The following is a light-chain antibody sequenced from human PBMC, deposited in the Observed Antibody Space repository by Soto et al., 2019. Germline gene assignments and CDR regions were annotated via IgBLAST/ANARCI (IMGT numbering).Light chain of an antibody. CDR3: SSYRSSSFVV. J-gene: IGLJ2*01. CDR1: SSDVGTYNY. Sequence: QSALTQPASVSGSPGQSITISCTGTSSDVGTYNYVSWYQQHPGKAPKLMIYDVSNRPSGVSNRFSGSKSGNTASLTISGLQAEDEADYYCSSYRSSSFVVFGGGTKVTVL. V-gene: IGLV2-14*01. CDR2: DVS.